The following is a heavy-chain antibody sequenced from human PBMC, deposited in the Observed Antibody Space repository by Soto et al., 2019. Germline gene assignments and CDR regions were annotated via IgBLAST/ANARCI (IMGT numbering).Heavy chain of an antibody. J-gene: IGHJ5*02. CDR3: ARLRTSLIAAAGIYNWFDP. CDR2: ISAYNGNT. V-gene: IGHV1-18*04. CDR1: GYTFTSYG. D-gene: IGHD6-13*01. Sequence: QVQLVQSGAEVKKPGASVKVSCKASGYTFTSYGISWVRQAPGQGLEWMGWISAYNGNTNYAQKLQGRVTMTTDTSTSTAYMELRSLRSDDTAVYYCARLRTSLIAAAGIYNWFDPWAREPWSPSPQ.